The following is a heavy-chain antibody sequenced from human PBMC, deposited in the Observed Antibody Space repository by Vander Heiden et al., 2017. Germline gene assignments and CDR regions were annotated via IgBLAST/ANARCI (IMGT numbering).Heavy chain of an antibody. CDR3: ARASSGSYHHPYES. CDR1: GFTFSDYY. Sequence: ASGFTFSDYYMTWIRRTPGKGLEWVSDISGSGSTIYYADSVKGRFTISRDNAKNALYLQMNSLRAEDTALYYCARASSGSYHHPYESWGQGTLVTVSS. V-gene: IGHV3-11*01. D-gene: IGHD1-26*01. J-gene: IGHJ5*02. CDR2: ISGSGSTI.